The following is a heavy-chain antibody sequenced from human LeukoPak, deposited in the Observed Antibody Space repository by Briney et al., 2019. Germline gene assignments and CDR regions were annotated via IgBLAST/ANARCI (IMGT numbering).Heavy chain of an antibody. D-gene: IGHD6-13*01. CDR3: ARASSWRAFDI. CDR1: GGSISSYY. Sequence: PSETLSLTCTVSGGSISSYYWSWLRQPPGKGLEWIGRIYTSGSTNYNPSLKSRVTMSVDTSKNQFSLRLSSVTAADTAVYYCARASSWRAFDIWGQGTMVTVSS. V-gene: IGHV4-4*07. CDR2: IYTSGST. J-gene: IGHJ3*02.